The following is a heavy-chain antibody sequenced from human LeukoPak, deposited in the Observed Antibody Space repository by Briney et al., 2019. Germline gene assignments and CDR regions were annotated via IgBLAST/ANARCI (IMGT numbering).Heavy chain of an antibody. CDR2: ITGSGGST. J-gene: IGHJ4*02. D-gene: IGHD3-10*01. V-gene: IGHV3-23*01. CDR3: AKESPHYGSWGFDY. CDR1: GFTFSSYA. Sequence: HPGGSLRLSCAASGFTFSSYAMDWVRQAPGKGLEWVSAITGSGGSTYYADSVKGRFTISRDNSKNTLYLQMNSLRAEDTAVYYCAKESPHYGSWGFDYWGQGTLVTVSS.